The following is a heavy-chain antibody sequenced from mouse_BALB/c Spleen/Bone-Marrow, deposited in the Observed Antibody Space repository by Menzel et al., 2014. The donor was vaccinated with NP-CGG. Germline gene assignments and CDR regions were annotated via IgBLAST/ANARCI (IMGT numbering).Heavy chain of an antibody. J-gene: IGHJ2*01. CDR2: IYPGNSDT. CDR3: TTLARSDFDY. V-gene: IGHV1-5*01. D-gene: IGHD3-1*01. CDR1: GYTFSNYW. Sequence: VQLQQSGTVLARPGAAVKMSCKASGYTFSNYWMHWVKQRPGQGLEWIGTIYPGNSDTTYNQKFKGKAKLTAVTSTSTAYMELSSLTNEDSAVYYCTTLARSDFDYWGQSTTLTVSS.